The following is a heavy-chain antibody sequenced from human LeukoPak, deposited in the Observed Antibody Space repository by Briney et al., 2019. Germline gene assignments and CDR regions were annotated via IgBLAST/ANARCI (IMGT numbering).Heavy chain of an antibody. D-gene: IGHD2-15*01. CDR2: IYYSGST. CDR1: GGSISSSSYY. J-gene: IGHJ5*02. V-gene: IGHV4-39*07. CDR3: ARDDCSGGSCYKASVRWFDP. Sequence: PSETLSLTCTVSGGSISSSSYYWGWIRQPPGKGLEWIGSIYYSGSTYYNPSLKSRVTISVDTSKNQFSLKLSSVTAADTAVYYCARDDCSGGSCYKASVRWFDPWGQGTLVTVSS.